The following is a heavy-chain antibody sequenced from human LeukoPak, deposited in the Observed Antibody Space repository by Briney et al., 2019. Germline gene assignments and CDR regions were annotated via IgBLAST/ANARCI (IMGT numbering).Heavy chain of an antibody. CDR3: VKQLRFLEWLGAFDI. V-gene: IGHV3-23*01. CDR1: GFTFSTFA. CDR2: ISGGGDHT. J-gene: IGHJ3*02. Sequence: GGSLRLSCSASGFTFSTFAVSWVRQAPGKGLEWVSGISGGGDHTYYADSVKGRFTISRDNSKSTLSLQMNTLRGADTAVYYCVKQLRFLEWLGAFDIWGQGTMVTVSS. D-gene: IGHD3-3*01.